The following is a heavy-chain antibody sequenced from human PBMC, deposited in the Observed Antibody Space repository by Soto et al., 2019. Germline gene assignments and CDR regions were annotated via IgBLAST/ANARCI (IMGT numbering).Heavy chain of an antibody. CDR2: VYYSGST. CDR1: GGSISANY. CDR3: ARDDQSCHYGTCSWHFNY. D-gene: IGHD2-15*01. J-gene: IGHJ4*02. Sequence: SETLSLTCTVSGGSISANYWCRIRQSPGKGLEWIGYVYYSGSTVYNPSLKSRVSISADTSKNQFSLRLSSVTAADTAVYYCARDDQSCHYGTCSWHFNYWGQGALVTVS. V-gene: IGHV4-59*01.